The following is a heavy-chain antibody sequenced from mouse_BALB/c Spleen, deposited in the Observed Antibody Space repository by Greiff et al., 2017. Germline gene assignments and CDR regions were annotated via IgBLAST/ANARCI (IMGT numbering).Heavy chain of an antibody. CDR3: ARSRITTATIYAMDY. CDR1: GYTFTSYY. V-gene: IGHV1-53*01. J-gene: IGHJ4*01. D-gene: IGHD1-2*01. Sequence: QVQLQQPGAELVKPGASVKLSCKASGYTFTSYYMYWVKQRPGQGLEWIGGINPSNGGTNFNEKFKGKATLTVDKSSSTAYMQLKSLTSEDSAVYYCARSRITTATIYAMDYWGQGTSVTVSS. CDR2: INPSNGGT.